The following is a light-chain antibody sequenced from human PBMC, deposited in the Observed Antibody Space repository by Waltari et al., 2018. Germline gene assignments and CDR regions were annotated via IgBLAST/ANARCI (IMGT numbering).Light chain of an antibody. CDR2: GAS. V-gene: IGKV3-15*01. J-gene: IGKJ2*01. CDR3: QQYNSWRT. CDR1: QSIARN. Sequence: ILMTQSPPTLSVSPGESATLSCRASQSIARNLAWYRQKPRQAPRLLIYGASTRATGIPARFSGSGSGTEFTLTISSLQSEDFAVYYCQQYNSWRTFGQGTKLEIK.